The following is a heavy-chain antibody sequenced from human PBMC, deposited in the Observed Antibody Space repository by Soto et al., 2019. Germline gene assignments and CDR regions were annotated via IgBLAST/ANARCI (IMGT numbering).Heavy chain of an antibody. D-gene: IGHD1-26*01. V-gene: IGHV3-33*01. CDR2: IRYDGSNQ. Sequence: PGGSLRLSCAASGFTISTYGMHWVRQAPGKGLEWVAGIRYDGSNQYYADSVKGQFTISRDNSKNTLYMQMDSLRADDTAVYYCARDFTAGATYSGPSYYAMDVWGQGTTVTVSS. CDR3: ARDFTAGATYSGPSYYAMDV. CDR1: GFTISTYG. J-gene: IGHJ6*02.